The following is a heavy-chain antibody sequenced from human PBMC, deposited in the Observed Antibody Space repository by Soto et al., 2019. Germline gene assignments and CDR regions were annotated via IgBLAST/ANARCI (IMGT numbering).Heavy chain of an antibody. J-gene: IGHJ3*02. D-gene: IGHD3-10*01. Sequence: PSETLSLTCPVSGGSISSGDYYWSWIRQHPGKGLEWIGYIYYSGSTYYNPSLKSRVTISVDTSKNQFSLKLSSVTAADTAVYYCARVWGGAFDIWGQGTMVTVSS. CDR1: GGSISSGDYY. V-gene: IGHV4-31*03. CDR2: IYYSGST. CDR3: ARVWGGAFDI.